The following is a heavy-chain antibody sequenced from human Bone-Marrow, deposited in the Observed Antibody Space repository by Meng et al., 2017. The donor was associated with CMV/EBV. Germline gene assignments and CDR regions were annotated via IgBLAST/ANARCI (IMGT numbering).Heavy chain of an antibody. Sequence: GESLKISCAASGFTFSSYGMHWVRQAPGKGLEWVAFIRYDGSNKYYADSVKGRFTISRDNSENTLYLQMNSLRAEDTAVYYCAKAYSSSYPYYYYGMDVWGQGNTVNVSS. CDR3: AKAYSSSYPYYYYGMDV. CDR2: IRYDGSNK. V-gene: IGHV3-30*02. J-gene: IGHJ6*02. D-gene: IGHD6-6*01. CDR1: GFTFSSYG.